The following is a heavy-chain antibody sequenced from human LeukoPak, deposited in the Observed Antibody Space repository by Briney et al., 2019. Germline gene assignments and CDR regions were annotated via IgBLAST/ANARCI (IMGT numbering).Heavy chain of an antibody. J-gene: IGHJ6*02. CDR2: INPNSGGT. D-gene: IGHD3-3*01. CDR1: GYTFTGYY. V-gene: IGHV1-2*02. CDR3: ARGQLRFLEWLFLDYYYGMDV. Sequence: ASVKVSCKASGYTFTGYYMHWVRQAPGQGLEWMGWINPNSGGTNYAQKFQGRVTMTRDTSISTAYMELSRLRSDDTAVYYCARGQLRFLEWLFLDYYYGMDVWGQGTTVTVSS.